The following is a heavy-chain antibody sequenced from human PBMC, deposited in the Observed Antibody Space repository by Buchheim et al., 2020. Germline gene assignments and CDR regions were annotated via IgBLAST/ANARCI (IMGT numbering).Heavy chain of an antibody. J-gene: IGHJ5*02. CDR2: INSDGSST. Sequence: EVQLVESGGGLVQPGGSLRLSCAASGFTFSSYWMHWVRQAPGKGLVWVSRINSDGSSTSYADSVKGRFTISRDNAKNTLYLQMNSLRAEDTAVYYCARARGYYSTIAVAGRANWFDPWGQGTL. CDR3: ARARGYYSTIAVAGRANWFDP. V-gene: IGHV3-74*01. CDR1: GFTFSSYW. D-gene: IGHD6-19*01.